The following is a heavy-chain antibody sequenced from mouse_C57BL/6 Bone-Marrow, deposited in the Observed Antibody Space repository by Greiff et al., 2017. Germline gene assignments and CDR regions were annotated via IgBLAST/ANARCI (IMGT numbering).Heavy chain of an antibody. Sequence: VQLQQPGAELVRPGTSVKLSCKASGYTFTSYWMHWVKQRPGQGLEWIGVIDPSDSYTNYNQKFKGKATLTVDTSSSTAYMQLSSLTSEDSAVYYCATVVAGGFNFDYWGQGTTLTVSS. J-gene: IGHJ2*01. D-gene: IGHD1-1*01. CDR3: ATVVAGGFNFDY. CDR2: IDPSDSYT. V-gene: IGHV1-59*01. CDR1: GYTFTSYW.